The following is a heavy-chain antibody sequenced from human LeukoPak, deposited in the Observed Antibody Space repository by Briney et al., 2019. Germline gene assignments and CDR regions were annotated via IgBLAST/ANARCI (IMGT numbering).Heavy chain of an antibody. Sequence: GRSLRLPCAASGFIFSSYAMHWVRQAPGKGLEWVAVISYDGSNKYYADSVKGRFTISRDNSKNTLYLQMNSLRAEDTAVYYCAKDYAVVPAAMTTEGIFDYWGQGTLVTVSS. D-gene: IGHD2-2*01. CDR3: AKDYAVVPAAMTTEGIFDY. V-gene: IGHV3-30*18. J-gene: IGHJ4*02. CDR1: GFIFSSYA. CDR2: ISYDGSNK.